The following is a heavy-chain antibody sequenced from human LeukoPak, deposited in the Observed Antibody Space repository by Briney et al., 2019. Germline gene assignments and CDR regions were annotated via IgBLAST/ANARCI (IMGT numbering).Heavy chain of an antibody. D-gene: IGHD6-19*01. J-gene: IGHJ4*02. CDR2: ISSSSSNI. CDR1: GFDFSTYS. V-gene: IGHV3-48*04. Sequence: GGSLRLSCAASGFDFSTYSIDWVRQAPGKGLEWVSYISSSSSNIYHADSVKGRFTISRDNAKSSLHLQMNSLRAEDTAVYYCARVGRSGWTVDYWGQGTLVTVSS. CDR3: ARVGRSGWTVDY.